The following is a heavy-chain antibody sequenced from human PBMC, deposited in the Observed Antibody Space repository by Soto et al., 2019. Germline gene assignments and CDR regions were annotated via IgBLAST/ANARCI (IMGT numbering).Heavy chain of an antibody. J-gene: IGHJ4*02. CDR2: INHSGST. D-gene: IGHD6-19*01. CDR1: GGSFSGYY. CDR3: AIAVAGSRWYFDY. V-gene: IGHV4-34*01. Sequence: SETLSLTCAVYGGSFSGYYWSWIRQPPGKGLEWIGEINHSGSTNYNPSLKSRVTISVDTSKNQFSLKLSSVTAADTAVYYCAIAVAGSRWYFDYWGQGTLVTVS.